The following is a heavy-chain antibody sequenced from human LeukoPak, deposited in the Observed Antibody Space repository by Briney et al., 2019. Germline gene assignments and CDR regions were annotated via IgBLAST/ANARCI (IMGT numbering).Heavy chain of an antibody. Sequence: EASVKASCKASGGTFSSYAISWVRQAPGQGLEWMGGIIPIFGTANYAQKFQGRVTITADESTSTAYMELSSLRSEDTAVYYCARDRSSGWHNWFDPWGQGTLVTVSS. J-gene: IGHJ5*02. V-gene: IGHV1-69*13. CDR3: ARDRSSGWHNWFDP. CDR2: IIPIFGTA. CDR1: GGTFSSYA. D-gene: IGHD6-19*01.